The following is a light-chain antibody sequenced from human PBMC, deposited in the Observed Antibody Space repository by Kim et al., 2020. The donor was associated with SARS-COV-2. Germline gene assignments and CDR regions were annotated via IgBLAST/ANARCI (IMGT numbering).Light chain of an antibody. CDR3: QQYGSSPPMYT. CDR1: QSVSSSY. J-gene: IGKJ2*01. Sequence: EIVLPQSPGTLSLSPGERATLSCRASQSVSSSYLAWYQQKPGQAPRLLIYGASSRATGIPDRFSGSGSGTDFTLTISSLEPEDFAVYYCQQYGSSPPMYTFGQGTKLEI. CDR2: GAS. V-gene: IGKV3-20*01.